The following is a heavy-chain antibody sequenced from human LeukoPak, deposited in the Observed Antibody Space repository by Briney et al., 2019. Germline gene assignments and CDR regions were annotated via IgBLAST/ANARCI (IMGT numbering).Heavy chain of an antibody. CDR3: ARGVNYGDLFDY. Sequence: PSEALSLTCALSGGSFSNYYWSWIRQPPGKGLEWIGYIYYSGSTNYNPSLKSRVTISVDTSKNQFSLKLSSVTAADTAVYYCARGVNYGDLFDYWGQGTLVTVSS. V-gene: IGHV4-59*01. CDR1: GGSFSNYY. J-gene: IGHJ4*02. CDR2: IYYSGST. D-gene: IGHD4-17*01.